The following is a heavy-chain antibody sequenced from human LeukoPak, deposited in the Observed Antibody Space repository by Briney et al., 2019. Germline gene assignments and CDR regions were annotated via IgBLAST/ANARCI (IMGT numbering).Heavy chain of an antibody. D-gene: IGHD1-26*01. CDR2: INANNGGT. Sequence: SVKVSCKTSGYTFTSFGISWVRQAPGQGLEWMGWINANNGGTNYAQKFQGRVTMTRDTSISTAYMELSSLRSDDTAVYYCARFSGSSKFDYWGQGTLVTVSS. J-gene: IGHJ4*02. CDR1: GYTFTSFG. CDR3: ARFSGSSKFDY. V-gene: IGHV1-2*02.